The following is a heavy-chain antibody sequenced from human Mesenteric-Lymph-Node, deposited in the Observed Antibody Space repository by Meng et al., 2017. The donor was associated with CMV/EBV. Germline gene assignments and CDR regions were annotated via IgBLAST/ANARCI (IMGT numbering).Heavy chain of an antibody. CDR1: GYTFTGYY. D-gene: IGHD5-12*01. J-gene: IGHJ6*02. CDR2: INPNSGGT. Sequence: ASVKVSCKASGYTFTGYYMHWVRQAPGQGLEWMGWINPNSGGTNYAQKFQGRVTMTRDTSISTAYKELSRLRSDDTAVYYCARDLRVATITDYYYDGMDVWGQGTTVTVSS. V-gene: IGHV1-2*02. CDR3: ARDLRVATITDYYYDGMDV.